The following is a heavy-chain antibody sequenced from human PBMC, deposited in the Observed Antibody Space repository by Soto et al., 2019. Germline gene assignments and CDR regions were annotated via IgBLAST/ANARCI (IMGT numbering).Heavy chain of an antibody. V-gene: IGHV2-5*01. D-gene: IGHD3-22*01. Sequence: SGPTLVNPKQPLTLTCTFSGFPLSTSGVGVGWLRQPQGKALEWLALIYWNDDTRYSPSLKSRLTITKDTSKNQVVLTMTNMDPVDTATYYCAHHGPRLMDVWGQGTTVTVSS. CDR1: GFPLSTSGVG. CDR3: AHHGPRLMDV. CDR2: IYWNDDT. J-gene: IGHJ6*02.